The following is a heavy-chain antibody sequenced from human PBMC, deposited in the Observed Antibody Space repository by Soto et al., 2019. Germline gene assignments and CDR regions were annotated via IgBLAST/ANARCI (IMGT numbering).Heavy chain of an antibody. Sequence: QVQLVQSGAEVKKPRSSVKVSCKASGGTFSSYTISWVRQAPGQGLEWMGRIIPILGIANYAQKFQGRVTITADKSTSTAYMELGILRSEDTAVYYCARAGSHLGDAFDIWGQGTMVTVSS. CDR2: IIPILGIA. D-gene: IGHD7-27*01. V-gene: IGHV1-69*02. J-gene: IGHJ3*02. CDR3: ARAGSHLGDAFDI. CDR1: GGTFSSYT.